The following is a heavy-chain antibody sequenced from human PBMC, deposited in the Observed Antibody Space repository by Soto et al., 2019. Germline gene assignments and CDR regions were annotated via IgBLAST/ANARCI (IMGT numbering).Heavy chain of an antibody. D-gene: IGHD6-13*01. CDR1: GFTFSNYA. V-gene: IGHV3-23*01. CDR2: ISDAGDNT. CDR3: ARAGPYSTSPKGYFGP. Sequence: GGSLRLSCAASGFTFSNYAMNWVRRAPGKGLEWVSGISDAGDNTYYADSLKGRFSISRDNSRNTLFLQMNDLRAEDTAVYYCARAGPYSTSPKGYFGPWGQGVLVTVSS. J-gene: IGHJ5*02.